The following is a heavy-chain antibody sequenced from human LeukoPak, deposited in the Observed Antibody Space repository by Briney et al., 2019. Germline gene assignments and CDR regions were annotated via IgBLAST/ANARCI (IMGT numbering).Heavy chain of an antibody. CDR2: IKQDGSET. J-gene: IGHJ4*02. D-gene: IGHD2-15*01. V-gene: IGHV3-7*01. Sequence: PGGSLRFSCVGSGITFSSYWMNWVRQAPGKGLEWVAIIKQDGSETQCVDSVKGRLTISRDNAQNSLYLQINNLRAEDTAVYYCAGGQGYLIELWGQGTLVTVSS. CDR3: AGGQGYLIEL. CDR1: GITFSSYW.